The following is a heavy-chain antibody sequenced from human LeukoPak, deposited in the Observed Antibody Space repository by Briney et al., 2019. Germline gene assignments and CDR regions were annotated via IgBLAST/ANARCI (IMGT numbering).Heavy chain of an antibody. Sequence: GGSLRLSCAASGFTFSSYGMHWVRQAPGKGLEWVAVIWYDGSNKYYADSVKGRFTISRDNSKNTLYLQMNSLRAEDTAVYYCARQGGLWFGTYSWFDPWGQGTLVTVSS. D-gene: IGHD3-10*01. CDR3: ARQGGLWFGTYSWFDP. V-gene: IGHV3-33*01. J-gene: IGHJ5*02. CDR2: IWYDGSNK. CDR1: GFTFSSYG.